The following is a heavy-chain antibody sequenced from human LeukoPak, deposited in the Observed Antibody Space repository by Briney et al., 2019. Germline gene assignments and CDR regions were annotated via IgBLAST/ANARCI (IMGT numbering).Heavy chain of an antibody. CDR2: MYYSGTI. J-gene: IGHJ4*02. CDR3: ARAWATDYFDY. CDR1: RGTIRHYY. V-gene: IGHV4-59*01. Sequence: PSETLSLTCTVSRGTIRHYYWSWIRQPPGKGLEWIGYMYYSGTINYNPSLKSRVTISVDTSKNQFSLKLSSVTAADTAMYYCARAWATDYFDYWGQGTLVTVSS.